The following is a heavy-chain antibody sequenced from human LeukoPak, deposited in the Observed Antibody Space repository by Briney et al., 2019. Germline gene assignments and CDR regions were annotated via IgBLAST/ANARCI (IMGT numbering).Heavy chain of an antibody. CDR3: AREHYDSSFDY. V-gene: IGHV3-33*01. CDR1: GFTFSSYG. CDR2: IWYDGSNK. Sequence: PGGSLRLSCAASGFTFSSYGMHWVRQAPGKGLEWVSVIWYDGSNKYYADSVKGRFTISRDNSKNTLYLQMNSLRAEDTAVYYCAREHYDSSFDYWGQGTLVTVSS. D-gene: IGHD3-22*01. J-gene: IGHJ4*02.